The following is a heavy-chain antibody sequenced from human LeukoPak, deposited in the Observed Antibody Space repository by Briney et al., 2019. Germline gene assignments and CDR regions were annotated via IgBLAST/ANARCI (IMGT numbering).Heavy chain of an antibody. V-gene: IGHV3-48*01. Sequence: PSETLSLTCTVSGGSINSYYWNWVRQAPGKGLEWVSYISSSSSTIYYADSVKGRFTISRDNAKDSLYLQMNSLRAEDTAVYYCARDGGRTVTINYWGQGTLVTVSS. D-gene: IGHD4-17*01. CDR2: ISSSSSTI. J-gene: IGHJ4*02. CDR3: ARDGGRTVTINY. CDR1: GGSINSYY.